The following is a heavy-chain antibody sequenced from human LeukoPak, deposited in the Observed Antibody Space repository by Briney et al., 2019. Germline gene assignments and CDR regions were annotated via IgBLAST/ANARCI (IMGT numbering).Heavy chain of an antibody. Sequence: PSETLSLTCTVSGGSISSGSYYWSWIRQPAGKGLEWIERIYTSGSTNYNPSLKSRVTISVDTSKNQFSLKLSSVTAADTAVYYCARDYYGSGSSVFDPWGQGTLVTVSS. CDR1: GGSISSGSYY. CDR3: ARDYYGSGSSVFDP. J-gene: IGHJ5*02. D-gene: IGHD3-10*01. CDR2: IYTSGST. V-gene: IGHV4-61*02.